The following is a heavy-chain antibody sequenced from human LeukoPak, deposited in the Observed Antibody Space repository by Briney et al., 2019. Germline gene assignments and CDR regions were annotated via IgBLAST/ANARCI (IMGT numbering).Heavy chain of an antibody. Sequence: GGSLRLSCAASGFTFSDYYMSWIRQAPGKGLEWVSYISSSSSYTNYADSVKGRFTISRDNAKNSLYLQMNSLRAEDTAVYYCAREGAGTNYYYYYGMDVWGQGTTVTVSS. D-gene: IGHD3-16*01. CDR2: ISSSSSYT. CDR3: AREGAGTNYYYYYGMDV. CDR1: GFTFSDYY. V-gene: IGHV3-11*06. J-gene: IGHJ6*02.